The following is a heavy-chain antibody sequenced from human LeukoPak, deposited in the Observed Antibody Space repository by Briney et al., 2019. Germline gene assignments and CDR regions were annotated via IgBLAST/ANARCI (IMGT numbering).Heavy chain of an antibody. CDR3: AELGITMIGGV. CDR1: GFTFSSYE. J-gene: IGHJ6*04. V-gene: IGHV3-48*03. Sequence: GGSLRLSCAASGFTFSSYEMNWVRQAPGKGLEWVSYISGSGSTIYYADSVKGRFTISRDNAKDSLYLQMNSLRAEDTAVYYCAELGITMIGGVWGKGTTVTISS. D-gene: IGHD3-10*02. CDR2: ISGSGSTI.